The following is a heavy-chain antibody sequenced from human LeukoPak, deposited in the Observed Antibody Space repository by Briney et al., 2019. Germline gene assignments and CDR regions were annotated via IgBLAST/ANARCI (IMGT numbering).Heavy chain of an antibody. D-gene: IGHD3-10*01. J-gene: IGHJ6*03. V-gene: IGHV4-34*01. Sequence: PSETLSLTCAVYGGSFSGYYWSWIRQPPGKGLEWIGEINHSGSTNYNPSLKSRVTISVDTSKNQFSLKLSSVTAADTAVYYCARGQVWSRYYYMDVLGKGTTVTVSS. CDR1: GGSFSGYY. CDR3: ARGQVWSRYYYMDV. CDR2: INHSGST.